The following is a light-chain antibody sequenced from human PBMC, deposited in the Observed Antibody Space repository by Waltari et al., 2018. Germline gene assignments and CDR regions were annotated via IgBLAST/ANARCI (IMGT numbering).Light chain of an antibody. V-gene: IGKV4-1*01. CDR1: RNLLYNPNNKDF. Sequence: IVMTQSPDSLVVSLGERATINCKSSRNLLYNPNNKDFLAWYQQKPGQPPKLLIYWASTRESGVPDRFTGSGSGTDFSLTISSLQAEDVAVYYCQQYYDTPYTFGQGTKLEIK. CDR3: QQYYDTPYT. J-gene: IGKJ2*01. CDR2: WAS.